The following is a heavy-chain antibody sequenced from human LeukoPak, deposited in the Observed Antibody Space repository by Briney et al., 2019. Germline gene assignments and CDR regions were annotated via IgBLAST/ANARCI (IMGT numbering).Heavy chain of an antibody. D-gene: IGHD6-19*01. V-gene: IGHV3-43*02. CDR3: AKDILSGFYETFVY. J-gene: IGHJ4*02. CDR1: GFTLEDFA. Sequence: GGSLRLSCVVSGFTLEDFAMHWVRHGPGKGLVWVSHMSGDGGRTYYADSVKGRFTIARDNSKNSLYLERNSLRTEDTALYYCAKDILSGFYETFVYWGQGNLVTVSS. CDR2: MSGDGGRT.